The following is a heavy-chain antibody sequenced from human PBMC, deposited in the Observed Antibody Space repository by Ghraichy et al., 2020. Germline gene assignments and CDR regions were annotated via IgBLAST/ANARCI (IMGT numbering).Heavy chain of an antibody. Sequence: GGSLRLSCAASGFTFSTHWMDWVRQAPGKGLEWVANMNQDGSEKYYVDSVKGRFTISRDNAKNSLYLQMDNLRAEDTAVYYCAREGGDCSSGVCYLDYPGRGTRVTDSS. D-gene: IGHD2-8*01. CDR1: GFTFSTHW. CDR2: MNQDGSEK. V-gene: IGHV3-7*01. J-gene: IGHJ4*02. CDR3: AREGGDCSSGVCYLDY.